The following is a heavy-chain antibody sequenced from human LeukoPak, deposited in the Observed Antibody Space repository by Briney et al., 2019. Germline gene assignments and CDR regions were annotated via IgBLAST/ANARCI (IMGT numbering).Heavy chain of an antibody. J-gene: IGHJ4*02. CDR2: INPNSGGT. Sequence: GASVKVSCKASGYTFTGYYMHWVRQAPGQGLEWMGWINPNSGGTNYAQKLQGRVTMTRDTSISTACMELSRLRSDDTAVYYCARDPLQWLVQYYFDYWGQGTLVTVSS. V-gene: IGHV1-2*02. D-gene: IGHD6-19*01. CDR3: ARDPLQWLVQYYFDY. CDR1: GYTFTGYY.